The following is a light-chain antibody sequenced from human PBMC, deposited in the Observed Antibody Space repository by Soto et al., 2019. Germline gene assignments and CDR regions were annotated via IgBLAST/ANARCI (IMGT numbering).Light chain of an antibody. CDR1: SSDIGAFNF. CDR3: TSHTTLNTWV. J-gene: IGLJ3*02. V-gene: IGLV2-14*01. Sequence: QSALTQPASVSGSPGQSITISCTGSSSDIGAFNFVSWYQHHPGKAPKLMIYEVANRPSGVSNRFSGSKSANTASLTISGLQADDEADYYCTSHTTLNTWVFGGGTKLTVL. CDR2: EVA.